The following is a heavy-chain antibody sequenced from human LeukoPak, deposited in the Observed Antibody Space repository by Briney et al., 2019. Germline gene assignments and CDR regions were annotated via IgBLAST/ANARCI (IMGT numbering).Heavy chain of an antibody. D-gene: IGHD3-10*01. V-gene: IGHV3-15*01. CDR1: GFTFSNAW. CDR3: TTGATMVRGVIVDY. J-gene: IGHJ4*02. Sequence: GGSLRLSCAASGFTFSNAWMSWVRQAPGKGLEWVGRIKSKTDGGTTDYAAPVKGRFTISRDDSKNTLYLQMNSLKTEDIAVYYCTTGATMVRGVIVDYWGQGTLVTVSS. CDR2: IKSKTDGGTT.